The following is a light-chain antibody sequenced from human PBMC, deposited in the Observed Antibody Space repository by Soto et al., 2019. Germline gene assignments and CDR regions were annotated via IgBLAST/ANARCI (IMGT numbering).Light chain of an antibody. Sequence: EIVLTQSPGTLSLSPGERATLSCRASQRVSSSYIAWYQQKPGQAPRLLIYGASSRAPGIPDRFSGSGSGTGFTLTISRLEPEDFAVYFCQQYGSSSWTFGQGTKVDIK. J-gene: IGKJ1*01. CDR3: QQYGSSSWT. CDR2: GAS. CDR1: QRVSSSY. V-gene: IGKV3-20*01.